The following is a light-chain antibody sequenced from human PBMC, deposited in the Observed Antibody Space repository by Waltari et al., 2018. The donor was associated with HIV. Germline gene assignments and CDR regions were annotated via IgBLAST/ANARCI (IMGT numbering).Light chain of an antibody. V-gene: IGKV1-39*01. Sequence: DIQMTQSPSSLSASLGDTVPITCRASQFISRYLSWYQQTPGNAPKLLIYAASSLQRGVPSRFSGRGAGTDFTLTISGLQSEDFATYYCQQSYTNPYTFGLGTQVDIK. CDR2: AAS. J-gene: IGKJ2*01. CDR1: QFISRY. CDR3: QQSYTNPYT.